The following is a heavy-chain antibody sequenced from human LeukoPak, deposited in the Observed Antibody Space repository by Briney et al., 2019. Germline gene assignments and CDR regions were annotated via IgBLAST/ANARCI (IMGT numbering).Heavy chain of an antibody. CDR1: GGSISSYP. CDR2: IYYSGST. V-gene: IGHV4-59*08. J-gene: IGHJ6*02. D-gene: IGHD3-10*01. CDR3: ARQGARFGELLSFYAMDV. Sequence: SSETLSLTCTVSGGSISSYPWNWIRQPPGKGLEWIGNIYYSGSTNYNPPLKSRVTISPDTSKNQFSLRLSSVTAADTAVYYCARQGARFGELLSFYAMDVWGQGTTVTVSS.